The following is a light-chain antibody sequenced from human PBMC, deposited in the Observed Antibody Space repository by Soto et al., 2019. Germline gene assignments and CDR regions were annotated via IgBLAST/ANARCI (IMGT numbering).Light chain of an antibody. CDR2: ATS. V-gene: IGKV1-12*01. CDR1: QDISSW. J-gene: IGKJ4*01. CDR3: QQANSFPLT. Sequence: DIQMTQSPSFVSASVGDRVTITCRASQDISSWLVWYQQKPGKAPKLLIHATSGLQSGVPSRFSGSGSGTYFTLTISNLQSEDFATYYCQQANSFPLTFGGGTKVEIK.